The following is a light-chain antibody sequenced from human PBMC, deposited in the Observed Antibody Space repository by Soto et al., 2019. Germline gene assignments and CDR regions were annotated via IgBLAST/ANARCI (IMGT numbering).Light chain of an antibody. CDR2: GAS. Sequence: ETVMTQSPATLSVSPGEGATLSCRASRSISSSLAWYQQKPGRAPRLLIYGASSRATGIPDRFSGSGSGTDFTLTISRLEPEDFALYYCQQYGSSPLTFGGGTKVEIK. CDR3: QQYGSSPLT. J-gene: IGKJ4*01. CDR1: RSISSS. V-gene: IGKV3-20*01.